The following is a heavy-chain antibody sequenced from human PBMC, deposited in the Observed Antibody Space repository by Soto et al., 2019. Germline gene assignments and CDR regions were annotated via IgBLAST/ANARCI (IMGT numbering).Heavy chain of an antibody. J-gene: IGHJ6*02. V-gene: IGHV1-2*04. Sequence: QVQLVQSGAEMKEPGASVRVSCKASGYTFTGYYMHWVRQAPGQGLEWMGWINPNSGGTNYAQKFQGWVTMTRDTSISTTYMELSRLRSDDTAVYYCARGLAYYDFWSGYRKYYYYGMDVWGQGTTVTVSS. D-gene: IGHD3-3*01. CDR2: INPNSGGT. CDR3: ARGLAYYDFWSGYRKYYYYGMDV. CDR1: GYTFTGYY.